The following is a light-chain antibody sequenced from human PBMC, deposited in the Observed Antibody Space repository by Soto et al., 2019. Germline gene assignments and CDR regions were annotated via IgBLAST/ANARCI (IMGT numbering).Light chain of an antibody. CDR3: LQHNTYPPT. CDR1: QGIRND. CDR2: GAS. Sequence: DIQMTQSPPSLSASVGDRVTITCRASQGIRNDLNWYQQRPGKAPRRLIYGASRLQSGVPPRFSGSGSGTDFTLTISSLQPEDFATYFCLQHNTYPPTFGQGTKVEV. J-gene: IGKJ1*01. V-gene: IGKV1-17*01.